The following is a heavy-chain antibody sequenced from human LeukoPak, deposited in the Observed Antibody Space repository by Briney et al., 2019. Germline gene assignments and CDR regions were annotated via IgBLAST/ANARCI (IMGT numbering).Heavy chain of an antibody. J-gene: IGHJ4*02. V-gene: IGHV3-7*01. D-gene: IGHD5-18*01. CDR2: IKQDGSEK. CDR1: GFTFSSYW. CDR3: ATGGGGYSYGNLDY. Sequence: PGGSLRLSCAASGFTFSSYWMSWVRQAPGKGLEWVANIKQDGSEKYYVDSVKGRFTISRDNAKNSLYLQMNSLRAEDTAVYYCATGGGGYSYGNLDYWGQGTLVTVSS.